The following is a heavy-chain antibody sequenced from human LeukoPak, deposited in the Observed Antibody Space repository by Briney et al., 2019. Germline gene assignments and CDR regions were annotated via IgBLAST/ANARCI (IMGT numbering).Heavy chain of an antibody. CDR2: IWDDGSSK. Sequence: GGSLRLPCAASGFTFSSYAMHWVRQAPGKGLEWVAVIWDDGSSKYYTESVKGRFTISRDNSKDTVYLQMNSLRAEDTSVYYCARAPLGSYDSSGFYYFYGMDVWGQGTTVTVSS. CDR1: GFTFSSYA. V-gene: IGHV3-33*08. J-gene: IGHJ6*02. D-gene: IGHD3-22*01. CDR3: ARAPLGSYDSSGFYYFYGMDV.